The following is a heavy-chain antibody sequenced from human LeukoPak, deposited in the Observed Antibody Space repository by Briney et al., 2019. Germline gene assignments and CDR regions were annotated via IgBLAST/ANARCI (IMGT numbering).Heavy chain of an antibody. Sequence: GGSLRLSCAASGFTFSSYAMHWVRQAPGKGLEWVSSISSSSSYIYYADSVKGRFTISRDNAKNSLYLQMNSLRAEDTAVYYCARGRSGSCYRALWGWGQGTLGTGSS. CDR2: ISSSSSYI. V-gene: IGHV3-21*01. CDR1: GFTFSSYA. D-gene: IGHD1-26*01. CDR3: ARGRSGSCYRALWG. J-gene: IGHJ4*03.